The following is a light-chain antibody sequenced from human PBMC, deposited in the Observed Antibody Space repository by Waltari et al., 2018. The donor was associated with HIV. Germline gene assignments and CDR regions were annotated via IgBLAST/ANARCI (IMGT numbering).Light chain of an antibody. CDR3: AAWDDSPYV. CDR2: RNI. V-gene: IGLV1-47*01. J-gene: IGLJ1*01. Sequence: QSVLNQSPSASGTPGQRVTISCSGSSSNIGSNYVYWYQLLPGTAPNFLIYRNIPRRSGVPDRFSVSKSGTSASLAISGRRSEGEAGYYCAAWDDSPYVFGTGTEVTVL. CDR1: SSNIGSNY.